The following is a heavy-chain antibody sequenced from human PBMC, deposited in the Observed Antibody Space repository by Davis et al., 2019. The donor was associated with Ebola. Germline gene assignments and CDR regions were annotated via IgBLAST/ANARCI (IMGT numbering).Heavy chain of an antibody. D-gene: IGHD3-16*01. Sequence: ASVKVSCKASGDTFSTYTIHWVRQAPGQGLEWMGWINAGNANTKYSQKFQGRVTITRDTSASTAYMELSSLRSEDTAIYFCARGTRSFDSWGQGTLVTVSS. CDR3: ARGTRSFDS. CDR2: INAGNANT. V-gene: IGHV1-3*01. J-gene: IGHJ5*01. CDR1: GDTFSTYT.